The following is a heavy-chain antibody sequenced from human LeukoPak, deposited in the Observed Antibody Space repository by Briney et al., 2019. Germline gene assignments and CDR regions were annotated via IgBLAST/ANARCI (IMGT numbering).Heavy chain of an antibody. D-gene: IGHD5-24*01. J-gene: IGHJ6*02. CDR3: ASSSGDGYDAYYYYGMDV. CDR2: INPNSGGT. CDR1: GYTITGYY. Sequence: ASVKVSCKASGYTITGYYMHWVRQAPGQGLEWMGRINPNSGGTNYAQKFQGRVTMTRDTSISTAYMELSRLRSDDTAVYYCASSSGDGYDAYYYYGMDVWGQGTTVTVSS. V-gene: IGHV1-2*06.